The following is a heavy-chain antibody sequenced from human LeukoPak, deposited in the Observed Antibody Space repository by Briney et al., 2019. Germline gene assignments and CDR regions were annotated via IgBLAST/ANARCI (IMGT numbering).Heavy chain of an antibody. J-gene: IGHJ4*02. CDR2: IYYSGST. CDR1: GGSISSYY. V-gene: IGHV4-59*08. D-gene: IGHD5-18*01. CDR3: ARAGGGYSYGLDY. Sequence: SETLSLICTVSGGSISSYYWSWIRRPPGKGLEWIGYIYYSGSTNYNPSLKSRVTISVDTSKNQFSLKLSSVTAADTAVYYCARAGGGYSYGLDYWGQGTLVTVSS.